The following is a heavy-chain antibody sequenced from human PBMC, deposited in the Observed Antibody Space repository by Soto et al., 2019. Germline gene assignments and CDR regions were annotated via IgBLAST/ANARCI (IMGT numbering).Heavy chain of an antibody. CDR2: ISGTSIST. J-gene: IGHJ3*01. D-gene: IGHD1-26*01. CDR1: GLTFSDYP. CDR3: ATPQSGSYYAAFDV. V-gene: IGHV3-23*01. Sequence: EVHLLQSGGGLVQPGGSLRLSCAVSGLTFSDYPMDWVRQAPGKGLEWISRISGTSISTYYADSVKGRFTISRDNSNNTMYLEMGDLRGEDTAVYYCATPQSGSYYAAFDVWGQGTGVTVSA.